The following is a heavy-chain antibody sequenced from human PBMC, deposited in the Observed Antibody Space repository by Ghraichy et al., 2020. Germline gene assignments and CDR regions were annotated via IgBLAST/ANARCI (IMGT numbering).Heavy chain of an antibody. J-gene: IGHJ3*02. Sequence: ASVKVSCKASGYTFTNYGISWVRQAPGQGLEWMGWISAYNGNTNYAQKLQGRVTMTTDTSTSTAYMELRSLRSDDTAVYYCATGRVVYATGPDAFDIWGQGTMVTVSS. D-gene: IGHD2-8*02. CDR3: ATGRVVYATGPDAFDI. V-gene: IGHV1-18*04. CDR1: GYTFTNYG. CDR2: ISAYNGNT.